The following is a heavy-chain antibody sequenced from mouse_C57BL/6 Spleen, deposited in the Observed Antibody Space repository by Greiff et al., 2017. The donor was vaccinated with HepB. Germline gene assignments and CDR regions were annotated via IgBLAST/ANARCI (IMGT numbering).Heavy chain of an antibody. Sequence: VQLQESGAELVKPGASVKISCKASGYAFSSYWMNWVKQRPGKGLEWIGQIYPGDGDTNYNGKFKGKATLTADKSSSTAYMQLSSLTSEDSAVYFCAIIYDGYYVGAMDYWGQGTSVTVSS. CDR3: AIIYDGYYVGAMDY. V-gene: IGHV1-80*01. J-gene: IGHJ4*01. CDR2: IYPGDGDT. CDR1: GYAFSSYW. D-gene: IGHD2-3*01.